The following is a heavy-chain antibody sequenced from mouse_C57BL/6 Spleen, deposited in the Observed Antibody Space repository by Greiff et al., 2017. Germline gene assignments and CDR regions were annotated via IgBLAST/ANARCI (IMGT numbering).Heavy chain of an antibody. V-gene: IGHV1-80*01. D-gene: IGHD1-1*01. CDR2: IYPGDGDT. CDR3: ARLYYYGSSLGYFDY. Sequence: QVQLKESGAELVKPGASVKISCKASGYAFSSYWMNWVKQRPGKGLEWIGQIYPGDGDTNYNGKFKGKATLTADKSSSTAYMQLSSLTSEDSAVYFCARLYYYGSSLGYFDYWGQGTTLTVSS. CDR1: GYAFSSYW. J-gene: IGHJ2*01.